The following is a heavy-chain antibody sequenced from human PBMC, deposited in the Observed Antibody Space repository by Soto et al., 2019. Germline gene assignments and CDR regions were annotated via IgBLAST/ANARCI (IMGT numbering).Heavy chain of an antibody. CDR1: GFTFSGSA. V-gene: IGHV3-73*01. CDR2: IRSKANSYAT. J-gene: IGHJ6*02. Sequence: GGSLRLSCAASGFTFSGSAMHGVRQDSGKGLEWVGRIRSKANSYATAYAASVKGRFTISRDDSKNTAYLQMNSLKTEDTAVYYCIASGSYFGYYGMDVWGQGTTVTVSS. D-gene: IGHD1-26*01. CDR3: IASGSYFGYYGMDV.